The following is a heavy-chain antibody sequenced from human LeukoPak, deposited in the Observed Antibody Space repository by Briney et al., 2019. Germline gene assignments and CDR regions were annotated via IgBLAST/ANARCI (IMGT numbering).Heavy chain of an antibody. D-gene: IGHD6-19*01. CDR3: ARTAGYSSGSYER. CDR2: IYYSGST. V-gene: IGHV4-59*01. Sequence: PSETLSLTCTVSGGSISSYYWSWLRQPPGNGLEWIGYIYYSGSTNYNPSLKSRVTISVDTSKNQFSLRLSSVTAADTAVYYCARTAGYSSGSYERWGQGTLVTVSS. J-gene: IGHJ4*02. CDR1: GGSISSYY.